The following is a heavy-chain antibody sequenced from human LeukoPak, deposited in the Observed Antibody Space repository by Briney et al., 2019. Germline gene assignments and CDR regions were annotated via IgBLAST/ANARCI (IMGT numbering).Heavy chain of an antibody. CDR2: ISGSGGST. J-gene: IGHJ2*01. CDR3: AKVGIRISLIVVVFTTADDWYFDL. V-gene: IGHV3-23*01. Sequence: TGGSLRLSCAASGFTFSNYAMSWVRQAPGKGLEWVSGISGSGGSTYYADSVKGRLTISRDNSKTTLYLQMDSLRAEDTAVYYCAKVGIRISLIVVVFTTADDWYFDLWGRGTLVTVSS. D-gene: IGHD3-22*01. CDR1: GFTFSNYA.